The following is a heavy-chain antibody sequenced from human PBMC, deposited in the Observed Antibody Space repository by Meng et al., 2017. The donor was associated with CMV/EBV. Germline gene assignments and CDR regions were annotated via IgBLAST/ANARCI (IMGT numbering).Heavy chain of an antibody. CDR3: ARAEWELTRDYGMDV. J-gene: IGHJ6*02. CDR1: GYTFTGYY. D-gene: IGHD1-26*01. CDR2: INPNSGGT. V-gene: IGHV1-2*02. Sequence: ASVKVSCKASGYTFTGYYMHWVRQAPGQGLGWMGWINPNSGGTNYAQKFQGRVTMTRDTSISTAYMELSRLRSDDTAVYYCARAEWELTRDYGMDVWGQGTTVTVSS.